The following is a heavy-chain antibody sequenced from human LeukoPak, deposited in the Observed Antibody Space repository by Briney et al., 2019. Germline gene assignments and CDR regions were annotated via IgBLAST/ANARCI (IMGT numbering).Heavy chain of an antibody. CDR3: ARQEDIVVVVAATSAFDI. CDR1: GGSISSSSYS. Sequence: PSETLSLTCTVSGGSISSSSYSWGWIRQPPGKGLEWIGSIYYSGSTYYNPSLKSRVTISVDTSKNQFSLKLSSVTAADTAVYYCARQEDIVVVVAATSAFDIWGQGTMVTVSS. D-gene: IGHD2-15*01. CDR2: IYYSGST. J-gene: IGHJ3*02. V-gene: IGHV4-39*01.